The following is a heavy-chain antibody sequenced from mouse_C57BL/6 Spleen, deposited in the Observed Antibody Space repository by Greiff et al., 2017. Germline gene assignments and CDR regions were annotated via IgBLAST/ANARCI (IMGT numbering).Heavy chain of an antibody. Sequence: EVQRVESGPGLVKPSQSLSLTCSVTGYSITSGYYWNWIRQFPGNKLEWMGYISYDGSNNYNPSLKNRISITRDTSKNQFFLKLNSLSPEDTATYYCARELSNDYAGGDSWGQDTTLSVSS. D-gene: IGHD2-4*01. CDR3: ARELSNDYAGGDS. CDR2: ISYDGSN. V-gene: IGHV3-6*01. J-gene: IGHJ2*01. CDR1: GYSITSGYY.